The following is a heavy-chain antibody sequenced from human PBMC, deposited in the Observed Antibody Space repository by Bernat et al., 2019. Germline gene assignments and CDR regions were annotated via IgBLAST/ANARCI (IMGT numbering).Heavy chain of an antibody. Sequence: QVQLVESGGGVVQPGRSLRLSCAASGFTFSSYGMHWVRQAPGKGLEWVAVIWYDGSNKYYADSVKGRFTISRDNSKNTLYLQMNSLRAEDTAVYYCAQGSSTNNPLGFDYWGQGTLVTVSS. J-gene: IGHJ4*02. CDR2: IWYDGSNK. CDR1: GFTFSSYG. D-gene: IGHD2-2*01. V-gene: IGHV3-33*06. CDR3: AQGSSTNNPLGFDY.